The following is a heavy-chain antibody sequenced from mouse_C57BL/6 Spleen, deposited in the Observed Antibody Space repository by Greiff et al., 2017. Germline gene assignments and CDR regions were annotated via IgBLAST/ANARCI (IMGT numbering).Heavy chain of an antibody. CDR3: ARPYYDYDEAWFAY. CDR1: GYAFTNYL. CDR2: INPGSGGT. V-gene: IGHV1-54*01. Sequence: VMLVESGAELVRPGTSVKVSCKASGYAFTNYLIEWVKQRPGQGLEWIGVINPGSGGTNYNEKFKGKATLTVDKSSSTAYMQLSSLTSEDSAVYYCARPYYDYDEAWFAYWGQWTLVTVSA. D-gene: IGHD2-4*01. J-gene: IGHJ3*01.